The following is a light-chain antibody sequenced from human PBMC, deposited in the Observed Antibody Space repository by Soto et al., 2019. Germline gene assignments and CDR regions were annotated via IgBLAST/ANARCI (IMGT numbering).Light chain of an antibody. V-gene: IGLV3-21*02. CDR2: EDS. CDR1: NIGSKS. J-gene: IGLJ3*02. Sequence: SYGLTQPPSVSVAPGQTARITCGGNNIGSKSVHWYQQKPCQAPVLVVYEDSDRPSGIPERFSGSNSGNTATLTISRVEAGDEADYYCQVWDRVFGGGTKVTVL. CDR3: QVWDRV.